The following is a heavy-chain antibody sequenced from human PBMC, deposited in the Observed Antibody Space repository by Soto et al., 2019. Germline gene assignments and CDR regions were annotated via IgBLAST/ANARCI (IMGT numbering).Heavy chain of an antibody. CDR2: VKSKTDGGTT. J-gene: IGHJ4*01. CDR1: GFTFSNAW. D-gene: IGHD3-22*01. V-gene: IGHV3-15*07. CDR3: TTDSYITSIIVRFDY. Sequence: EVHLVESGGGLVKPGGSLRLSCAASGFTFSNAWINWVRQTPGKGLEWVDRVKSKTDGGTTDFAAPVKGRFAISRVDSKNMVYLEMNSLKTEDTAIYYCTTDSYITSIIVRFDYWGHGTLVTVSS.